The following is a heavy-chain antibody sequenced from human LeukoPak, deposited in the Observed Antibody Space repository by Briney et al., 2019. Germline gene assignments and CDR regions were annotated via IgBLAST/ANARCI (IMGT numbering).Heavy chain of an antibody. V-gene: IGHV3-49*03. Sequence: GGSLRLSCTASGFTFGDYAMSWFRQAPGKGLEWVGFIRSKAYGGTTEYAASVKGRFTISRDDSKSIAYLQMNSLKTEDTAVYYCTRDPFSDFWSGYYLGGVVDYWGQGTLVTVSS. J-gene: IGHJ4*02. CDR2: IRSKAYGGTT. CDR3: TRDPFSDFWSGYYLGGVVDY. D-gene: IGHD3-3*01. CDR1: GFTFGDYA.